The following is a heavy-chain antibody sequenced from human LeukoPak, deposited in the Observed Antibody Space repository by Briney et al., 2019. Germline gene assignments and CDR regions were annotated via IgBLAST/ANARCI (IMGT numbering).Heavy chain of an antibody. CDR2: ISAYNGNT. CDR3: ARGRPIYDYVWGSYRYDYYFDY. Sequence: ASVKVSCKASGYTFTSYGISWVRQAPGQGLEWMGWISAYNGNTNYAQKLQGRVTMTTDTSTGTAYMELRSLRSDDTAVYYCARGRPIYDYVWGSYRYDYYFDYWGQGTLVTVSS. V-gene: IGHV1-18*01. CDR1: GYTFTSYG. J-gene: IGHJ4*02. D-gene: IGHD3-16*02.